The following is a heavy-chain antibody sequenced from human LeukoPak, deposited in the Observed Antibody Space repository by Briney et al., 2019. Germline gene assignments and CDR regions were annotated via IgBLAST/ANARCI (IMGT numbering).Heavy chain of an antibody. V-gene: IGHV3-53*01. D-gene: IGHD3-22*01. CDR3: ARIDSTEGAFDI. Sequence: GGSLRLSCAASGFTVSGNYMSWVRQAPGKGLEWVSVIYSDGSTYYPDSVKGRFTISRDNSNNTLYLQMDSLRTDDTAVYYCARIDSTEGAFDIWGQGTMVTVSS. CDR2: IYSDGST. CDR1: GFTVSGNY. J-gene: IGHJ3*02.